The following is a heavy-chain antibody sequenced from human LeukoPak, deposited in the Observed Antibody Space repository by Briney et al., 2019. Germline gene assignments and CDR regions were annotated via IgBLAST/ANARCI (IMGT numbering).Heavy chain of an antibody. CDR2: IYYSGST. J-gene: IGHJ6*02. CDR3: ARDRRGYSGYDSRMDV. V-gene: IGHV4-31*03. CDR1: GGSISSGGYY. D-gene: IGHD5-12*01. Sequence: SQTLSLTCTVSGGSISSGGYYWSWIRQHPGTGLECIGYIYYSGSTYYNPSLKSRVTISVDTSKNQFSLKLSSVTAADTAVYYCARDRRGYSGYDSRMDVWGQGTTVTVSS.